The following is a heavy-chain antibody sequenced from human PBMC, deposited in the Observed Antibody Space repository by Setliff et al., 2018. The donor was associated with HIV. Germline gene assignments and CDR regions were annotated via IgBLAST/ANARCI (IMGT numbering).Heavy chain of an antibody. CDR3: ARGALLAVFDFDY. CDR2: INVSKGDT. J-gene: IGHJ4*01. D-gene: IGHD3-10*01. CDR1: GYTFTTYS. V-gene: IGHV1-3*01. Sequence: ASVKVSCKASGYTFTTYSMHWVRQAPGQSLEWMGWINVSKGDTKYSQEFQGRITITRDTSANTAYMELSSLRSDDTAVYFCARGALLAVFDFDYWGHGTLVTVSS.